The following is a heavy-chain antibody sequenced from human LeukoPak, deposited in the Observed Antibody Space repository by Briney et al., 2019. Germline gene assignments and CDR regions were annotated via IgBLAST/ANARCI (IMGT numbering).Heavy chain of an antibody. CDR3: AKDRSMIVENDY. V-gene: IGHV3-33*06. CDR1: GFSFDTHG. CDR2: IWYDGSNK. J-gene: IGHJ4*02. Sequence: PGGSLRLSCAASGFSFDTHGMHWVRQAPGKGLVWVAVIWYDGSNKYYADSVKGRFTISRDNSKNTLYLQMNSLRAEDTAVYYCAKDRSMIVENDYWGQGTLVTVSS. D-gene: IGHD3-22*01.